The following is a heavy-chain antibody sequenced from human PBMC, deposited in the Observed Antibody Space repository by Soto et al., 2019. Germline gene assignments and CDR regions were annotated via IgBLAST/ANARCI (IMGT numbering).Heavy chain of an antibody. CDR3: ARGEIVVVPATYYYYMDV. J-gene: IGHJ6*03. D-gene: IGHD2-2*01. CDR2: INHSGST. Sequence: SETLSLTCAVYGGSFSGYYWSWIRQPPGKGLEWIGEINHSGSTNYNPSLKSRVTISVDTSKNQFSLKLSSVTAADTAVYYCARGEIVVVPATYYYYMDVWGKGTTVTVSS. CDR1: GGSFSGYY. V-gene: IGHV4-34*01.